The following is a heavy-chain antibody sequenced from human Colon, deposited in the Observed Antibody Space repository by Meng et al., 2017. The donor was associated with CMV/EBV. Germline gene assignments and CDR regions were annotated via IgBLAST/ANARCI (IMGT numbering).Heavy chain of an antibody. Sequence: GGSLRLSCAASGFTFSSYSMTWVRQAPGKGLEWVAIISGTGGITYYAGSVKDRFTISRGNSKNTVYLQMNSLRVEDPAVYYCAKSLYAVPAAIPNDAFDIWGQGTMVTVSS. V-gene: IGHV3-23*01. D-gene: IGHD2-2*01. CDR3: AKSLYAVPAAIPNDAFDI. CDR1: GFTFSSYS. CDR2: ISGTGGIT. J-gene: IGHJ3*02.